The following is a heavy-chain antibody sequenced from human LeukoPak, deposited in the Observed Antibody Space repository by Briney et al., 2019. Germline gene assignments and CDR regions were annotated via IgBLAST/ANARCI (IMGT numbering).Heavy chain of an antibody. D-gene: IGHD6-19*01. J-gene: IGHJ4*02. Sequence: SETLSLTCTVSGGSISSLTYYWGWIRQPPGKGLEWIASIYYSGTTYYSPSLKSRVTISVNRSNNQFSLRLSSVTAVDTAVYFCAGYSSGWSSGGGYWGQGTLVTVSS. CDR1: GGSISSLTYY. V-gene: IGHV4-39*01. CDR3: AGYSSGWSSGGGY. CDR2: IYYSGTT.